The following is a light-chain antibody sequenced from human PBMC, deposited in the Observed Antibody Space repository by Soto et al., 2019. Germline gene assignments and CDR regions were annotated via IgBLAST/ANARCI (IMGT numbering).Light chain of an antibody. CDR2: AAS. Sequence: DIQMTQSPSSLSASVGHRVTITCRASQGIGNSLAWYQQKPGKVPKLLIYAASTLQSGVPSRFSGSGSGTDFTLTISSLQPEDVATYYCQKYNRAPRTFGPGTRVHI. CDR3: QKYNRAPRT. V-gene: IGKV1-27*01. J-gene: IGKJ3*01. CDR1: QGIGNS.